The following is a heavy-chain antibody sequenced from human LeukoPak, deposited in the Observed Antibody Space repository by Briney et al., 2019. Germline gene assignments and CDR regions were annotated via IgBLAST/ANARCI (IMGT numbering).Heavy chain of an antibody. Sequence: GGSLRLSCAASGFTFSSYSMNWVRQAPGKGLEWVSSISSSSSYIYYADSVKGRFTISRDNARNSLYLQMNSLRAEDTAVYYCARDPYSGTYGDTYYYYMDVWGKGTTVTISS. CDR2: ISSSSSYI. CDR1: GFTFSSYS. J-gene: IGHJ6*03. D-gene: IGHD1-26*01. V-gene: IGHV3-21*01. CDR3: ARDPYSGTYGDTYYYYMDV.